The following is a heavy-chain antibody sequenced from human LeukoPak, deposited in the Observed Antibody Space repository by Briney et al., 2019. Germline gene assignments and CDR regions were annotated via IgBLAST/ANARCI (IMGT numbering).Heavy chain of an antibody. Sequence: PGRSLRLSCAASGFTFSSYGMHWVRQAPGKGLEWVAVISYDGSNKYYADSVKGRFTISRDNSKNTLYLQMNSLRAEDTAVYYRAKPGATGRQWLQNNWFDPWGQGTLVTVSS. CDR2: ISYDGSNK. V-gene: IGHV3-30*18. CDR3: AKPGATGRQWLQNNWFDP. CDR1: GFTFSSYG. J-gene: IGHJ5*02. D-gene: IGHD6-19*01.